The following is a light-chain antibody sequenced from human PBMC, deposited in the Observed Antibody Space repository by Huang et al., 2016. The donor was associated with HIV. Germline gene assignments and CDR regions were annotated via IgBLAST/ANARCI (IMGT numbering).Light chain of an antibody. CDR3: QQYNSYSKLT. V-gene: IGKV1-5*03. CDR2: KAS. J-gene: IGKJ4*01. CDR1: QSIGTS. Sequence: GDRVTITCRASQSIGTSLAWYQQKPGKAPNLLIYKASTLESGVPSRFNGSGSGTEFTLTISSLQPDDFATYYCQQYNSYSKLTFGGGTKVEIK.